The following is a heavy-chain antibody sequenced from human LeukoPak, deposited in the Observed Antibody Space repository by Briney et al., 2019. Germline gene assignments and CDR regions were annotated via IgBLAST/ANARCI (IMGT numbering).Heavy chain of an antibody. CDR1: GGTFSSYA. CDR2: IIPIFGTA. CDR3: ARVAYYYDSSGYYYRAFDI. D-gene: IGHD3-22*01. V-gene: IGHV1-69*05. Sequence: SVKVSCKASGGTFSSYAISWVRQAPGQGLEWMGRIIPIFGTANYAQKFQGRVTITTDESTSTAYMELSSLRSEDTAVYYCARVAYYYDSSGYYYRAFDIWGQGPMVTVSS. J-gene: IGHJ3*02.